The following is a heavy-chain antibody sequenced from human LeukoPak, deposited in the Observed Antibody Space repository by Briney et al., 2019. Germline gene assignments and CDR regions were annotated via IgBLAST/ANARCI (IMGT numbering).Heavy chain of an antibody. V-gene: IGHV3-30*04. J-gene: IGHJ4*02. CDR3: ARDSSSGSAAFDY. CDR2: ISYDGSNK. Sequence: GRSLRLSCAASGFTFSSYAMHWVRQAPGKGLEWVAVISYDGSNKYYADSVKGRFTISRDNSKNTLYLQMNSLRAEDTAVYHCARDSSSGSAAFDYWGQGTLVTVSS. CDR1: GFTFSSYA. D-gene: IGHD6-19*01.